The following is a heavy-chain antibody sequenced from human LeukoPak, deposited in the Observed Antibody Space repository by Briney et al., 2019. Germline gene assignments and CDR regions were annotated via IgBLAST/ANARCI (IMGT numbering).Heavy chain of an antibody. D-gene: IGHD3-3*01. CDR2: IKQDGSDK. CDR1: GFSFRSYW. CDR3: ARAAKGIFGVTSTKSYWFFGL. J-gene: IGHJ2*01. Sequence: PGGSLRLSCVASGFSFRSYWMSWVRQAPGKGLEWVANIKQDGSDKYFLDSVKGRFTISRDNANNSVFLQMSSLRVDDTAVYYCARAAKGIFGVTSTKSYWFFGLWGRGTLVTVSS. V-gene: IGHV3-7*01.